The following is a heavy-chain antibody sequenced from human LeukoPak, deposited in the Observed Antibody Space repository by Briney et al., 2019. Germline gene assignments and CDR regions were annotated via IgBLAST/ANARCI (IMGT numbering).Heavy chain of an antibody. CDR3: ARQYYYGAARYFQH. CDR2: INHSGST. Sequence: SETLSITCAVYGGSFSGYYWSWIRQPPGKGLEWIGEINHSGSTNYNPSLKSRVTISVDTSKNQFSLKLSSVTATDTAVYYCARQYYYGAARYFQHWGQGTLVTVSS. D-gene: IGHD3-10*01. J-gene: IGHJ1*01. V-gene: IGHV4-34*01. CDR1: GGSFSGYY.